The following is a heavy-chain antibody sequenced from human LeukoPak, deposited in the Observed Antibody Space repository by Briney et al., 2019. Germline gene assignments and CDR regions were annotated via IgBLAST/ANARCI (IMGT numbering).Heavy chain of an antibody. J-gene: IGHJ4*02. CDR3: ARDFFVRGVITL. CDR1: GFNFRGYN. V-gene: IGHV3-7*01. D-gene: IGHD3-10*02. CDR2: IKQDGSEK. Sequence: GGSLRLSCITSGFNFRGYNMAWVRQAPGKGLEWVANIKQDGSEKYYVDSVKGRFTISRDNAKNSLYLQMNSLRAEDTAVYYCARDFFVRGVITLWGQGTLVTVSS.